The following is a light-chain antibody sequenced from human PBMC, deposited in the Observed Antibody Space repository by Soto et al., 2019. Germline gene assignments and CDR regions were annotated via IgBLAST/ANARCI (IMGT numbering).Light chain of an antibody. CDR3: CSYTTTSAYV. V-gene: IGLV2-14*01. CDR2: EVN. CDR1: FSDVGRYNS. J-gene: IGLJ1*01. Sequence: QSVLTQPASVSGSPGQSITISCTGTFSDVGRYNSVSWYQQRPGKAPQLMIFEVNNRPSGVSNRFSGSKSGNTASLAISGLQAEDEADYYCCSYTTTSAYVFGTGTKVTVL.